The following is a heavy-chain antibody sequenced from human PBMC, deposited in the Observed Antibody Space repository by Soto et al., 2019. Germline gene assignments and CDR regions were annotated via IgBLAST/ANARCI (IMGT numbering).Heavy chain of an antibody. Sequence: QVQLVQSGGEVKKPGASMKVSCKASGYTFINYLISWVRQAPGQGLEWMGWISAHSGNTNYAQKFQGRVTLTTDTSTHTAYMDLRSLRSDDTATYYCARGRPGVQCSGVTCYNFEYWGQRTLVTVSS. V-gene: IGHV1-18*01. CDR3: ARGRPGVQCSGVTCYNFEY. CDR1: GYTFINYL. D-gene: IGHD2-15*01. J-gene: IGHJ4*02. CDR2: ISAHSGNT.